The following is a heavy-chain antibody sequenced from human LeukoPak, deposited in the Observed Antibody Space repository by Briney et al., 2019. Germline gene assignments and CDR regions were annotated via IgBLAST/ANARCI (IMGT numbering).Heavy chain of an antibody. CDR1: GFTFSDYY. J-gene: IGHJ4*02. CDR2: IGSGGSNL. V-gene: IGHV3-11*01. Sequence: GGSLRLSCAASGFTFSDYYMSWIRQAPGKGLERVSYIGSGGSNLYHADSVKGRFTISRDNANNSLYLQMNSLRAEDTAVYYCARDMEQQLAPFDYWGQGTLVTVSS. CDR3: ARDMEQQLAPFDY. D-gene: IGHD6-13*01.